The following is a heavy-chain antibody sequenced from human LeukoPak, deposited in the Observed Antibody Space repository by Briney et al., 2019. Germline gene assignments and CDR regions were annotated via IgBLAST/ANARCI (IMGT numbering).Heavy chain of an antibody. CDR3: AKVPGYSYGYDYYGMDV. V-gene: IGHV3-23*01. CDR1: GFTLSTYA. CDR2: ISGGGGST. Sequence: GGSLRLSCAASGFTLSTYAMSWVRQAPGKGLEWVSAISGGGGSTYSADSVKGRFTISRDNSNNTLYLQMNSLRAEDTAVYYCAKVPGYSYGYDYYGMDVWGQGTTVTVSS. D-gene: IGHD5-18*01. J-gene: IGHJ6*02.